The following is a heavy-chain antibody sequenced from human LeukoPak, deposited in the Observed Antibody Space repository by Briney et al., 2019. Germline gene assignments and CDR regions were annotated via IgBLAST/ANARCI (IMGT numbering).Heavy chain of an antibody. Sequence: SETLSLTCTVSGYSISSGYYWGWIRQPPGKGLEWIGSIYHSGSTYYNPSLKSRVTISVDTSKNQFSLKLTSVTAADTAVYYCARDPDYVDSSGYWVVWGQGTLVTVSS. J-gene: IGHJ4*02. CDR1: GYSISSGYY. V-gene: IGHV4-38-2*02. CDR2: IYHSGST. CDR3: ARDPDYVDSSGYWVV. D-gene: IGHD3-22*01.